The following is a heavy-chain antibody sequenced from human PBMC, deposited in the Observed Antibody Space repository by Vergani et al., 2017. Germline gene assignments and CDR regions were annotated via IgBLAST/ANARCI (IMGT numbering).Heavy chain of an antibody. Sequence: QVQLQESGPGLVKPSETLSLTCTVSGGSISSYYWSWIRQPPGKGLEWIGYIYYSGSTNYNPSLKSRVTISVDTSKNQFSLKLSSVTAADTAVYYCARDNREGIAARDYYYYYMDVWGKGTTVTVSS. CDR3: ARDNREGIAARDYYYYYMDV. CDR1: GGSISSYY. D-gene: IGHD6-6*01. V-gene: IGHV4-59*01. J-gene: IGHJ6*03. CDR2: IYYSGST.